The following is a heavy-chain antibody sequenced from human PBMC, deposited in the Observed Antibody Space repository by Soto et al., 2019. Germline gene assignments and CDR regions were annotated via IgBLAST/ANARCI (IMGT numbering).Heavy chain of an antibody. J-gene: IGHJ4*02. CDR3: ARDSRDGYNKSSDY. CDR2: IIPILGIA. CDR1: GGTFSSYT. V-gene: IGHV1-69*08. D-gene: IGHD5-12*01. Sequence: QVQLVQSGAEVKKPGSSVKVSCKASGGTFSSYTISWVRQAPGQGLEWMGRIIPILGIANYAQKFQGRVTITADKSTSTAYMELSSLRSEDTAVYYCARDSRDGYNKSSDYWGQGTLVTVSS.